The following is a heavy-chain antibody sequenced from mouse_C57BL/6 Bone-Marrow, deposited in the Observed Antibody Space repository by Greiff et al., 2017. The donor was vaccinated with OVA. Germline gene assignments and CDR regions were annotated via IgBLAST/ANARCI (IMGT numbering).Heavy chain of an antibody. CDR2: INPNYGTT. Sequence: VHVKQSGPELVKPGASVKISCKASGYSFTDYNMNWVKQSNGKSLEWIGVINPNYGTTSYNQKFKGKATLTVDQSSSTAYMQLNSLTSEDSAVYYCARGKIYYYGSSYVNYAMDYWGQGTSVTVSS. J-gene: IGHJ4*01. CDR3: ARGKIYYYGSSYVNYAMDY. V-gene: IGHV1-39*01. CDR1: GYSFTDYN. D-gene: IGHD1-1*01.